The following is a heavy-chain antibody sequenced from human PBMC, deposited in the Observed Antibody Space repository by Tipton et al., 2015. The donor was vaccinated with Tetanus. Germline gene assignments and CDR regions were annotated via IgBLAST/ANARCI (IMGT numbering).Heavy chain of an antibody. CDR2: INGDDGDT. D-gene: IGHD3-3*01. CDR1: GGTFTFTKYA. V-gene: IGHV1-18*01. Sequence: QLVQSGAEVKKPGSSVKVSCKASGGTFTFTKYALSWVRQAPGQGLEWVGWINGDDGDTKYSPKFQDRVTITRDTSATSVYLELNNMRSEDTAVYYCARVGDSWSRRAPLFDYWGQGTLVTVSS. J-gene: IGHJ4*02. CDR3: ARVGDSWSRRAPLFDY.